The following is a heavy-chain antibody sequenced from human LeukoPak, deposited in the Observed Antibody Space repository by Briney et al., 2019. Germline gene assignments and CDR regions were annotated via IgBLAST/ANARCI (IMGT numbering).Heavy chain of an antibody. D-gene: IGHD3-9*01. CDR3: ARVGGFYDILTGYYPVGYYGMDV. CDR1: GYTFTGYY. CDR2: INPNSGGT. J-gene: IGHJ6*02. Sequence: ASVKVSCKASGYTFTGYYMHWVRQAPGQGLEWMGWINPNSGGTNYAQKFQGRVTMTRDTSISTAYMELSRLRSDDTAVYYCARVGGFYDILTGYYPVGYYGMDVWGQGTTATVSS. V-gene: IGHV1-2*02.